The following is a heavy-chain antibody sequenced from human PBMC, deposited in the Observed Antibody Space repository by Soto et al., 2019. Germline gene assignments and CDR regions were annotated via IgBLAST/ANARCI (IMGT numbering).Heavy chain of an antibody. Sequence: GGSLRLSCAASGFTFSSYAMSWVRQAPGKGLEWVSAISGSGGSTYYADSVKGRFTISRDNSKNTLYLQMNSLRAEDTAVYYCAKDLSPLTGYYSNWFDPWGQGTLVTVSS. CDR1: GFTFSSYA. CDR2: ISGSGGST. D-gene: IGHD3-9*01. J-gene: IGHJ5*02. V-gene: IGHV3-23*01. CDR3: AKDLSPLTGYYSNWFDP.